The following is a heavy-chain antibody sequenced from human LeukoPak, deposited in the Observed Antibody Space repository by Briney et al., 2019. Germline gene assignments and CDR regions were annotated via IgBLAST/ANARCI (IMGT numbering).Heavy chain of an antibody. CDR1: GGTFSSYA. V-gene: IGHV1-69*04. J-gene: IGHJ4*02. CDR3: ARPYCGGDCRSGLDY. CDR2: IIPILGIA. D-gene: IGHD2-21*02. Sequence: SVKVSCKASGGTFSSYAISWVRQAPGQGLEWMGRIIPILGIANYAQKLQGRVTITADKSTSTAYMELSSLRSEDTAVYYCARPYCGGDCRSGLDYWGQGTLVTVSS.